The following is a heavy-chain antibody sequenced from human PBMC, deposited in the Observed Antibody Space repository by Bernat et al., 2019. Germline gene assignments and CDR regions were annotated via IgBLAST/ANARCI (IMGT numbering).Heavy chain of an antibody. CDR1: GFTFSSYA. V-gene: IGHV3-23*01. D-gene: IGHD2-15*01. CDR3: AKYGVVVAAPLQFYYYGMDV. CDR2: ISGSGGST. J-gene: IGHJ6*02. Sequence: EVQLLESGGGLVQPGGSLRLSCAASGFTFSSYAMSWVRQAPGKGLEWVSAISGSGGSTYYADSVKGRFTISRDNSKNTLYLQMNSLRAEDTAVYYCAKYGVVVAAPLQFYYYGMDVWGQGTTVTVSS.